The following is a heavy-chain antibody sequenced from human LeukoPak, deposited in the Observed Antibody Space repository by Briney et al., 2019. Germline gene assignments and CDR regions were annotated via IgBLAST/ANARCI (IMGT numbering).Heavy chain of an antibody. CDR3: ARGYSYGSNYFDY. D-gene: IGHD5-18*01. CDR1: GGSFSGYY. V-gene: IGHV4-34*01. Sequence: SETLSLTCAVYGGSFSGYYWSWIRQPPGNGLEWIGEINHSGSTNYNPSLKSRVTISVDTSKNQFSLKLSSVTAADTAVYYCARGYSYGSNYFDYWGQGTLVTVSS. CDR2: INHSGST. J-gene: IGHJ4*02.